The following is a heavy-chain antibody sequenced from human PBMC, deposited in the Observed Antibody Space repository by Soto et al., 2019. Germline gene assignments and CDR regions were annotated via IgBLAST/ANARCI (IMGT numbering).Heavy chain of an antibody. J-gene: IGHJ6*03. V-gene: IGHV4-39*01. CDR1: GGSISSSSYY. CDR2: IYYSGST. D-gene: IGHD2-2*02. Sequence: SETLSLTCTVSGGSISSSSYYWGWIRQPPGKGLEWIGSIYYSGSTYYNPSLKSRVTISVDTSKNQFSLKLSSVTAADTAVYYCARHQTRVYPNRESAGIYYMDVWGKGTTVTVSS. CDR3: ARHQTRVYPNRESAGIYYMDV.